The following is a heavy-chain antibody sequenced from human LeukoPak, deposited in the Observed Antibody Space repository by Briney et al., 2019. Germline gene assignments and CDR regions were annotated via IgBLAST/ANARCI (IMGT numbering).Heavy chain of an antibody. CDR3: GSDGGKQLCCDAFDI. CDR2: IKQDGSEK. CDR1: GFSFSNSW. V-gene: IGHV3-7*05. J-gene: IGHJ3*02. D-gene: IGHD5-18*01. Sequence: GGSLRLSCAASGFSFSNSWMSWVRQAPGKGLEWVANIKQDGSEKYYVDSVKGRFTISRDNAKNSLYLQMNSLRAEDTAVYYCGSDGGKQLCCDAFDIWAKGKMVIVFS.